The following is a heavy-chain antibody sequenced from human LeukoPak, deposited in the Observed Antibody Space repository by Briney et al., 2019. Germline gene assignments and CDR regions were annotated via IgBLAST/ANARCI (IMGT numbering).Heavy chain of an antibody. CDR2: IYSGGST. V-gene: IGHV3-53*01. CDR1: GFTVSSNY. CDR3: ARDRASTRGYYCMDV. J-gene: IGHJ6*03. D-gene: IGHD1/OR15-1a*01. Sequence: PGGSLRLSCAASGFTVSSNYMSWVRQAPGKGLEWVSVIYSGGSTYYADSVKGRFTISRDNSKNTLYLQMNSLRAEDTAVYYCARDRASTRGYYCMDVWGKGTTVTVSS.